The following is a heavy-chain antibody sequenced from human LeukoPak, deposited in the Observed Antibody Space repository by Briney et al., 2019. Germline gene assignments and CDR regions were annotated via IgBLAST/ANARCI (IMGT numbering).Heavy chain of an antibody. CDR2: ISDSGST. J-gene: IGHJ3*02. D-gene: IGHD4-11*01. V-gene: IGHV4-39*01. Sequence: SETLSLTCTVSGGSISSRSYYWGWIRQPPGKGLEWIGKISDSGSTYYSPSLRSRVTISIDMSKNQFSLKLSSVTATDTAVYYCARALFDYTNDAFDIWGQGTMVTVSS. CDR1: GGSISSRSYY. CDR3: ARALFDYTNDAFDI.